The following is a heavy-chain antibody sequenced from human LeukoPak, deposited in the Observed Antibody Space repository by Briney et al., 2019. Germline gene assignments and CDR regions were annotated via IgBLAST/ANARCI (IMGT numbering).Heavy chain of an antibody. V-gene: IGHV3-7*01. Sequence: ETLSLTCTVSGGSISSSSYYWGWIRQPPGKGLEWVANIKLDGSEKYYVDSVEGRFSISRDNAKNSLYLQMNSLRAEDTAVYYCARDWNGDGRCFSCWGQGTPVTVSS. D-gene: IGHD4-17*01. CDR3: ARDWNGDGRCFSC. J-gene: IGHJ4*02. CDR1: GGSISSSSYY. CDR2: IKLDGSEK.